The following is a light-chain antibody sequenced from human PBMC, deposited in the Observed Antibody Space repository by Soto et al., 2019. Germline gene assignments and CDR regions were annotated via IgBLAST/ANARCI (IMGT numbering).Light chain of an antibody. CDR3: QQFDSVPFT. CDR1: QDITNY. CDR2: VPS. Sequence: IQMTQSPSSLSASVGDRVTITCQASQDITNYLIWYQQKPGKAPKLLIYVPSSLGTGVSSTFSGSGSGTHFTLTIISLQPEDIATYYCQQFDSVPFTFGQGTKLEIK. J-gene: IGKJ2*01. V-gene: IGKV1-33*01.